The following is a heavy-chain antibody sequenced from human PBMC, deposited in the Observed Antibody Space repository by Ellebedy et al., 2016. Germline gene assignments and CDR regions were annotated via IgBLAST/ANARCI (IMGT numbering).Heavy chain of an antibody. CDR2: MYPRDSDI. J-gene: IGHJ6*04. D-gene: IGHD2-21*01. CDR1: GYSFSNYL. CDR3: ATYGGLDV. V-gene: IGHV5-51*01. Sequence: KVSXXASGYSFSNYLIGWVRQMPGKGLEWMGVMYPRDSDIRYSPSFQGHVTISADTSISTAYLQWTSLKASDSAMYYCATYGGLDVWGKGTTVTVSS.